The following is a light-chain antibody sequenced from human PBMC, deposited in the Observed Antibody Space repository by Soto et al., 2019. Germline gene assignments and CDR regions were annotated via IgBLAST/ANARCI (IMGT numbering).Light chain of an antibody. J-gene: IGLJ2*01. Sequence: QSALTQPPSVSEAPRQRVTISCSGSSSNIGNNAVNWYQQLPGKAPKLLIYYDDLLPSGVSDRFSGSKSGTSASLAISGLQSEDEADYYCAAWDDSRNGVVFGGGTMVTVL. CDR3: AAWDDSRNGVV. CDR1: SSNIGNNA. V-gene: IGLV1-36*01. CDR2: YDD.